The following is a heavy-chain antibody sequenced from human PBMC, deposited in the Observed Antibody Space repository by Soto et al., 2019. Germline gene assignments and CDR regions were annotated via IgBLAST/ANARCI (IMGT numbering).Heavy chain of an antibody. CDR1: GFSFRDYS. CDR2: LTRTVTS. Sequence: GGSLRLSCVASGFSFRDYSMTWVRQGQGRGLEWVATLTRTVTSFYADSVKGRFTIYRQNSRNTMSLQMYSLRAEHAARYYCAKRATTVPTPGNYFDCWGQGTLVTVSS. V-gene: IGHV3-23*01. CDR3: AKRATTVPTPGNYFDC. D-gene: IGHD1-26*01. J-gene: IGHJ4*02.